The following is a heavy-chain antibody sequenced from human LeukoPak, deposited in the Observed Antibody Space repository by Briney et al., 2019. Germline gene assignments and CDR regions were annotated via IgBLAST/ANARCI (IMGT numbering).Heavy chain of an antibody. V-gene: IGHV1-2*02. D-gene: IGHD4-23*01. CDR3: ARPQDHGGNVENFNI. CDR2: INPNSGGT. Sequence: ASVKVSCKASGYTFTAYYIHWVPQAPGQGLEWMGWINPNSGGTNYALKFRGRVTMTRDTSISTASMELSRLISDDTAVYYCARPQDHGGNVENFNIWGQGTMVTVSS. J-gene: IGHJ3*02. CDR1: GYTFTAYY.